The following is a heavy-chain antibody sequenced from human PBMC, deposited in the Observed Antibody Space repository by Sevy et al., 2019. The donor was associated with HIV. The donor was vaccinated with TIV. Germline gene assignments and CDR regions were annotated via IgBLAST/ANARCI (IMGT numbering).Heavy chain of an antibody. V-gene: IGHV3-30*18. CDR2: LSLQGTNK. CDR3: AKDVVGGTYYIENYYYGMDV. Sequence: GGSLRLSCAVSGTNFGAFAMHRVRQAPRKGLEWVAGLSLQGTNKYYADSLKGRFNISRDNSKDILDLHMKSLRPEDTAIYYCAKDVVGGTYYIENYYYGMDVWGLGTTVTVSS. D-gene: IGHD3-10*01. CDR1: GTNFGAFA. J-gene: IGHJ6*02.